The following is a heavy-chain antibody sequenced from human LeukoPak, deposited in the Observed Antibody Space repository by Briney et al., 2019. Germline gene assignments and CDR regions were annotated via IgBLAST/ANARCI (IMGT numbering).Heavy chain of an antibody. J-gene: IGHJ4*02. D-gene: IGHD4-17*01. CDR1: GFTFDDYG. CDR2: INWNGGST. CDR3: ARGHIDYAFDC. Sequence: GGSLRLSCAASGFTFDDYGMSWVRQAPGKGLEWVSGINWNGGSTGYTDSVKGRFTISRDNAKKSLDLQMNSLRAEDTALYYCARGHIDYAFDCWGQGTLVTVSS. V-gene: IGHV3-20*04.